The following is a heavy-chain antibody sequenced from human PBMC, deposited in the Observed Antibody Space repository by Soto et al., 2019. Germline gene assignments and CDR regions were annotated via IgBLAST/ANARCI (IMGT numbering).Heavy chain of an antibody. CDR2: IDPTGGRT. CDR3: ARELQFPHQETGMDV. D-gene: IGHD2-15*01. Sequence: QVHLVQSGAAVKKPGASVKASCKASGYTFENYYVHWVRQAPGQGLEWLAMIDPTGGRTTCAQKFQDRVTVTRDTSTSTVYMELSSLRSNDTAFYYCARELQFPHQETGMDVWGQGTTVTVSS. V-gene: IGHV1-46*02. CDR1: GYTFENYY. J-gene: IGHJ6*02.